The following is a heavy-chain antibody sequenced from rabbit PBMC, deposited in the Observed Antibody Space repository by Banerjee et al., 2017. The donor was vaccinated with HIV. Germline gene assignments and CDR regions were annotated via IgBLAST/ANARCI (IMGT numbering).Heavy chain of an antibody. V-gene: IGHV1S45*01. D-gene: IGHD6-1*01. CDR2: INTSSGST. CDR1: GFSFSNKYV. Sequence: QEQLEESGGDLVKPEGSLTLTCTASGFSFSNKYVMCWVRQAPGKGLEWIACINTSSGSTVYATWAKGRFTISRTSSTTVALQMTSLTAADTATYFCARDRIRGAGYAGDGYAMSLWGPGTLVTVS. J-gene: IGHJ4*01. CDR3: ARDRIRGAGYAGDGYAMSL.